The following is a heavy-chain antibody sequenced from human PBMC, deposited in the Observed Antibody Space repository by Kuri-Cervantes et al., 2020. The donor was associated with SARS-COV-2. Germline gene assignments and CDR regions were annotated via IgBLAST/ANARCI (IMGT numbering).Heavy chain of an antibody. CDR2: INPNSGGT. J-gene: IGHJ3*02. Sequence: ASVKVFCKASGYTFTGYYMHWVRQAPGQGLEWMGWINPNSGGTNYAQKFQGRVTMTRDTSISTAYMELSRLRSDDTAVYYCARALLRSLTNDAFDIWGQGTMVTVSS. V-gene: IGHV1-2*02. CDR1: GYTFTGYY. CDR3: ARALLRSLTNDAFDI.